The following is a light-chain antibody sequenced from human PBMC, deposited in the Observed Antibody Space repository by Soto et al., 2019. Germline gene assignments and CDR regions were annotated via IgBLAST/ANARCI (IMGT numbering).Light chain of an antibody. V-gene: IGKV3-11*01. J-gene: IGKJ5*01. CDR2: GAS. Sequence: EIWLTQSPASLSLSPGERATLSCGASQSVDSYLVWYQQKTGQAPRLLIFGASNRATGIPARLSGSGSGTDLTITINSMQPDDFEVYYCQQRDSWPITFGQGTRLEIK. CDR1: QSVDSY. CDR3: QQRDSWPIT.